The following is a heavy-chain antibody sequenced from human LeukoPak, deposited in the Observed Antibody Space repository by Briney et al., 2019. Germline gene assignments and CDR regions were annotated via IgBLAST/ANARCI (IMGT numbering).Heavy chain of an antibody. CDR1: GFTFSDYY. D-gene: IGHD6-13*01. J-gene: IGHJ5*02. CDR2: ISSSGSTI. V-gene: IGHV3-11*04. Sequence: PGGSLRLSCAASGFTFSDYYMSWIRQAPGKGLEWVSYISSSGSTIYYADSVKGRFTISRDNAKNSLYLQMNSLRAEDTAVYYCARVRSPSYSSSLFDPWGQGTLVTVSS. CDR3: ARVRSPSYSSSLFDP.